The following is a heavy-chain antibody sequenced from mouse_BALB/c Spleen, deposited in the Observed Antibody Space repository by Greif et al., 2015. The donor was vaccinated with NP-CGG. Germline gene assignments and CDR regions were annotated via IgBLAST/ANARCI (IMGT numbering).Heavy chain of an antibody. Sequence: DVKVEESGGGLVKPGGSLKLSCAASGFAFSSYDMSWVRQTPEKRLEWVAYISSGGGSTYYPDTVKGRFTISRDNAKNTLDLQMSSLKSEDTAMYYCARYDGYYYYAMDYWGQGTSVTVSS. V-gene: IGHV5-12-1*01. J-gene: IGHJ4*01. D-gene: IGHD2-3*01. CDR2: ISSGGGST. CDR1: GFAFSSYD. CDR3: ARYDGYYYYAMDY.